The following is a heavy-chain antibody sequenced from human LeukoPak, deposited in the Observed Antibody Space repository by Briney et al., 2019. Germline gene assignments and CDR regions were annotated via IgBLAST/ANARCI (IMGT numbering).Heavy chain of an antibody. CDR2: IYYSGST. CDR3: ARDPSRYSDILTGYWESGTIDI. CDR1: GGSISSSSYY. V-gene: IGHV4-39*07. D-gene: IGHD3-9*01. Sequence: SETLSLTCTVSGGSISSSSYYWGWIRQPPGKGLEWIGSIYYSGSTYYNPSLKSRVTISVDTSKNQFSLKLSSVTAADTAVYYCARDPSRYSDILTGYWESGTIDIWGQGTMVTVYS. J-gene: IGHJ3*02.